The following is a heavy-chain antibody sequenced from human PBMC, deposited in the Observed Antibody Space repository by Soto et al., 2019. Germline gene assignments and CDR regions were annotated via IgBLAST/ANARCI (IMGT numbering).Heavy chain of an antibody. CDR1: GFTFSNYA. Sequence: LRLSCAASGFTFSNYAMHWVRQAPGKGLEWVAVLSYDGGNKYYADSVKGRFAISRDNSKNTLYLQMNSLRAEDTAVYYCARAKGITGTSTLLIDSWGQGTLVTVSS. CDR3: ARAKGITGTSTLLIDS. D-gene: IGHD1-20*01. CDR2: LSYDGGNK. J-gene: IGHJ4*02. V-gene: IGHV3-30*09.